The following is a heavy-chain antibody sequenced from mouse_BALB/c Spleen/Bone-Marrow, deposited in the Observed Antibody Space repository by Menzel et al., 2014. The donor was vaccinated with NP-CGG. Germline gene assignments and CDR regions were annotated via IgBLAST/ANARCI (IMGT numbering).Heavy chain of an antibody. CDR3: ARHAYYDQTEVSFVY. D-gene: IGHD2-4*01. CDR1: GFSFNSYG. V-gene: IGHV5-9-2*01. Sequence: EVKLEESGGDLVKTGGSLKLSCAASGFSFNSYGMSWVRQTPEKRLEWVATISGGGSYTFYPDSVKGRFTISRDNAKNNLYLQLSSLRSEDTALYYCARHAYYDQTEVSFVYCGDATPVTVSA. J-gene: IGHJ3*01. CDR2: ISGGGSYT.